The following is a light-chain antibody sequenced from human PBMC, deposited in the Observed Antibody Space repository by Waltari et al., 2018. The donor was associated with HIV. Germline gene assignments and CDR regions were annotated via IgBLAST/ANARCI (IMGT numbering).Light chain of an antibody. CDR2: SAS. Sequence: EIVMTQSPATLSVSPGDRATLSCRASQSVSTNLAWYQQKPGQAPGLLIYSASTRATGISSRFSGSGSGTVFTLTISSLQSEDFAVYYCQQYNDWPPLTFGGGTKVEMK. CDR1: QSVSTN. CDR3: QQYNDWPPLT. V-gene: IGKV3-15*01. J-gene: IGKJ4*01.